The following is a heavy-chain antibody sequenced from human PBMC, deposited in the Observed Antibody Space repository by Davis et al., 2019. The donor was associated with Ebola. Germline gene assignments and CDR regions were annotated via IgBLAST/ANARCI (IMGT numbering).Heavy chain of an antibody. V-gene: IGHV5-10-1*01. Sequence: PGGSLRLSCKGSGYSFTNYWITWVRQKPGKGLEWLGRIDPIDSYINYNPSFEGHVTMSVDRSISTAYLHWSSLQASDTAIYYCARLRYYDILTRSFGMDVSGQGTAVTVTS. CDR2: IDPIDSYI. D-gene: IGHD3-9*01. CDR3: ARLRYYDILTRSFGMDV. J-gene: IGHJ6*02. CDR1: GYSFTNYW.